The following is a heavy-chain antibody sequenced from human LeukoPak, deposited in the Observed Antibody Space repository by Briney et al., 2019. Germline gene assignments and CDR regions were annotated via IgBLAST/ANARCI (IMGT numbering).Heavy chain of an antibody. J-gene: IGHJ6*02. CDR3: ARGPSRYYDSSGYSGYGMDV. CDR1: GGSISSGGYS. Sequence: SETLSLTCAVSGGSISSGGYSWSWIRQPPGKGLGWIGYIYNSGSTYYNPSLKSRVTISVDRSKNQFSLKLSSVTAADTAVYYCARGPSRYYDSSGYSGYGMDVWGQGTTVTVSS. CDR2: IYNSGST. V-gene: IGHV4-30-2*01. D-gene: IGHD3-22*01.